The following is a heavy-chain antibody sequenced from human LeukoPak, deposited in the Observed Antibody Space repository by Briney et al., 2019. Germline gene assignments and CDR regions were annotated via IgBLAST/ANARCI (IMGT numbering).Heavy chain of an antibody. CDR1: GGTFSSYA. D-gene: IGHD3-10*01. V-gene: IGHV1-69*06. CDR2: IIPMFGTA. J-gene: IGHJ3*02. CDR3: AKKKDGGDACDI. Sequence: SVKVSCKASGGTFSSYAISWVRQAPGQGVEWMGGIIPMFGTANYAQKLQGSVTITADKSTSTAYMELSSLRSEDTAMYYCAKKKDGGDACDIWGQGTMVTVSS.